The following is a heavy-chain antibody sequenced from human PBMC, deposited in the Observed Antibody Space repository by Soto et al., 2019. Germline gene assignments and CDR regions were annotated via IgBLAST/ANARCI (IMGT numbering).Heavy chain of an antibody. Sequence: PGGSLRLSCAASGFTVSSNYMSWVRQAPGKGLEWVSVIYSGGSTYYADSVKGRFTISRDNSKNTPYLQMNSLRAEDTAVYYCARSYGDYEIDYWGQGTLVTVSS. J-gene: IGHJ4*02. CDR3: ARSYGDYEIDY. CDR2: IYSGGST. V-gene: IGHV3-66*01. CDR1: GFTVSSNY. D-gene: IGHD4-17*01.